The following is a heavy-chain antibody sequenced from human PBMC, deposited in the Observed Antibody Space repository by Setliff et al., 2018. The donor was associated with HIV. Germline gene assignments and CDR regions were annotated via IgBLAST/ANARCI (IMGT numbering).Heavy chain of an antibody. D-gene: IGHD6-13*01. Sequence: WASVKVSCKASGYTFTSYGISWVRQAPGQGLEWMGWISAYNGNTNYAQKLQGRVTMTTDTSTSTAYMELRSLRSDDTAVYYCARGADIAAAGQAKGGAFDIWGQGTMVTVSS. CDR2: ISAYNGNT. V-gene: IGHV1-18*01. CDR1: GYTFTSYG. CDR3: ARGADIAAAGQAKGGAFDI. J-gene: IGHJ3*02.